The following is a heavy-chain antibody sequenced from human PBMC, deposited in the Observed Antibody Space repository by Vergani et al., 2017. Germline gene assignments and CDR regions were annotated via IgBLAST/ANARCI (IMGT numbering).Heavy chain of an antibody. CDR2: INHSGST. CDR3: ARVGMRIAAAVTG. V-gene: IGHV4-34*01. CDR1: GGSFSGYY. D-gene: IGHD6-13*01. Sequence: QVQLQQWGAGRLKPSETLSLTCAVYGGSFSGYYWSWIRQPPGKGLEWIGEINHSGSTNYNPSLKSRVTIAVDTSKNQLSLKLSSVTAADTAVYYCARVGMRIAAAVTGWGQGTLVTVSS. J-gene: IGHJ4*02.